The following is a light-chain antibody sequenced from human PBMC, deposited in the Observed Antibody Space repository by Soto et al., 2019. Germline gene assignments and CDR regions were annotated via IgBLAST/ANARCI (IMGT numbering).Light chain of an antibody. V-gene: IGLV2-14*01. CDR3: SSYSSSGTLFV. J-gene: IGLJ1*01. CDR1: SSDVGGHNY. Sequence: QSVLTQPASVSGSPGQSITVSCTGTSSDVGGHNYVSWFQQHPGQAPKLLIYEVTTRPSGVSTRFSGSKPGNTASLTISGLQAEDEADYHCSSYSSSGTLFVFGTGTKLTVL. CDR2: EVT.